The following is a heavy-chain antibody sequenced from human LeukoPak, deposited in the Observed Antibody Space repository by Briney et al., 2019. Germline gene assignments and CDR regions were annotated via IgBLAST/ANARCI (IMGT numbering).Heavy chain of an antibody. Sequence: GGSPRLSCAASGFTFASYTITWVRQAPGKGLEWVSSISGSGSTTYYAESVKGRFTISRDNSKNTLSLQMNSLRSDDTAVYYCAKARYCSGGVCYCDYWGQGTLVTVSS. V-gene: IGHV3-23*01. CDR1: GFTFASYT. J-gene: IGHJ4*02. CDR3: AKARYCSGGVCYCDY. D-gene: IGHD2-8*02. CDR2: ISGSGSTT.